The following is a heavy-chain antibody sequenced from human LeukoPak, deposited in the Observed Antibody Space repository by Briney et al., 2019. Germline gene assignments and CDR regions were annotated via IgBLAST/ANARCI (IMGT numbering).Heavy chain of an antibody. CDR2: ISGSGSTI. CDR3: ARSVI. CDR1: GFTFSNYS. V-gene: IGHV3-48*02. J-gene: IGHJ4*02. D-gene: IGHD2/OR15-2a*01. Sequence: GGSLRLSCAASGFTFSNYSRNWVRQALGKELHLVAYISGSGSTIYYADSVKGRFTISRDNAKNSLYLQMNSLRDDDTAVYYCARSVIWGQGTLVTVSS.